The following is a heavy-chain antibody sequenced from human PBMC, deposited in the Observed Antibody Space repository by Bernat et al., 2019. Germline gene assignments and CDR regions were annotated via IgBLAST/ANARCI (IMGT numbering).Heavy chain of an antibody. CDR3: AKYIRGDYYSYGLDF. D-gene: IGHD3-10*01. CDR2: INWNGGSR. V-gene: IGHV3-20*04. CDR1: GFTFDDYG. J-gene: IGHJ6*02. Sequence: EVQLAESGGGVVRPGGSLRLSCAASGFTFDDYGMSWVRQAPGKGLEWVSGINWNGGSRGYADSVKGRFTISRDNAKNSLYLQMNSLRAEDTALYYCAKYIRGDYYSYGLDFWGQGTTVTVSS.